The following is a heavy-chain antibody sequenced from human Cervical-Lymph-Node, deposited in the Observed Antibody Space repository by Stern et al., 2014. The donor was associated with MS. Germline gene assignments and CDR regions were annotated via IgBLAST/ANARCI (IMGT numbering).Heavy chain of an antibody. CDR2: IYHSGST. V-gene: IGHV4-4*02. D-gene: IGHD6-19*01. CDR3: ASFASSGWLYYFDY. CDR1: GGSISRSNW. J-gene: IGHJ4*02. Sequence: QLQLQESGPGLVKPSGTLSLTCAVSGGSISRSNWWSWVRQPPGQVLEGTGEIYHSGSTNYNPSLKSRVTISVDKSKNQFSLKLSSVTAADTAVYYCASFASSGWLYYFDYWGQGTLVTVSS.